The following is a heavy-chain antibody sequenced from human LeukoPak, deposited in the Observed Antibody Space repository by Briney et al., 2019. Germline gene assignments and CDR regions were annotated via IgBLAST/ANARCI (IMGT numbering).Heavy chain of an antibody. CDR2: IYYSGST. V-gene: IGHV4-59*01. CDR3: ARAGYYYYYMDV. Sequence: SETLSLTCTVSGGSLSSYYWSWLRQPPGKGLEWIGYIYYSGSTNYNPSLKSRVTISVDTSKNQFSLKLSSVTAADTAVYYCARAGYYYYYMDVWGKGTTVTISS. J-gene: IGHJ6*03. CDR1: GGSLSSYY.